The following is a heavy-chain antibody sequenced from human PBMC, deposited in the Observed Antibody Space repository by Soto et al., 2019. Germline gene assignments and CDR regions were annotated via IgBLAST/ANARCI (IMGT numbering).Heavy chain of an antibody. CDR2: ISAYNGTT. V-gene: IGHV1-18*04. D-gene: IGHD2-2*01. CDR1: GYTFTNYG. Sequence: ASVKVSCKASGYTFTNYGISWVRQAPGQGLEWMGWISAYNGTTNYAQKLQGRVTMTTDTSTSTAYMELRSLRSDDTAVYYCARRRGVPRPYGMDVWGQGTTVTVSS. CDR3: ARRRGVPRPYGMDV. J-gene: IGHJ6*02.